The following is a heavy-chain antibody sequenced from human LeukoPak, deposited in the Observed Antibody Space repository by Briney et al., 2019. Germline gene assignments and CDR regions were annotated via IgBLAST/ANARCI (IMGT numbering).Heavy chain of an antibody. D-gene: IGHD3-22*01. Sequence: GGSLRLSCAASGFTFRSYGMHWVRQAPGKGLEWVAVVWYDGSNKYYADSVKGRFTISRDNSKNTLYLQMNSLRAEDTAVYYCARGDYYDSSGPFHYWGQGTLVTVSS. J-gene: IGHJ4*02. CDR2: VWYDGSNK. CDR3: ARGDYYDSSGPFHY. CDR1: GFTFRSYG. V-gene: IGHV3-33*01.